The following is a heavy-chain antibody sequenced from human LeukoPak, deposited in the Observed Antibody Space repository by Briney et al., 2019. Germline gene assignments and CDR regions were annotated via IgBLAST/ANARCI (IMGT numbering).Heavy chain of an antibody. Sequence: SGPTLVNPTQTLTLTCTFSGFSLSTSGVGVGWIRQPPGKALEWLALIYWDDDKRYSPSLKSRLTITKDTSNNQVVLTMTNMDPGDTATNFFSHKASPLYYGDHPGAFDIWGQGTMVTVSS. CDR3: SHKASPLYYGDHPGAFDI. D-gene: IGHD4-17*01. J-gene: IGHJ3*02. V-gene: IGHV2-5*02. CDR2: IYWDDDK. CDR1: GFSLSTSGVG.